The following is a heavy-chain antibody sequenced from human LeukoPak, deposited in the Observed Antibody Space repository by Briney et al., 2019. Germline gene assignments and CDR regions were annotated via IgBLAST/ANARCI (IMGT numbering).Heavy chain of an antibody. CDR1: GGSISSYY. D-gene: IGHD1-26*01. J-gene: IGHJ4*02. V-gene: IGHV4-59*01. Sequence: PSETLSLTCTVSGGSISSYYWSWIRQPPGKGLEWIGYIYYGGSTNYSPSLKSRVTISVDTSKNQFSLKLSSVTAADTAVYYCARGGSYYAFDYWGQGTLVTVSS. CDR3: ARGGSYYAFDY. CDR2: IYYGGST.